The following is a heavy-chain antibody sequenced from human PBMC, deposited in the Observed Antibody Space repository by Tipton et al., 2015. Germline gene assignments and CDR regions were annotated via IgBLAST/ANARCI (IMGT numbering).Heavy chain of an antibody. CDR2: ITHSGST. CDR1: GGSLSSGDYY. Sequence: LRLSCSVSGGSLSSGDYYWGWVRQPPGKGLEWIGEITHSGSTNYNMPLKSRVTISLDTSKNQFSLNLTSVTAADTAVYYCARGGSLFDYWGQGTLVTVSS. CDR3: ARGGSLFDY. V-gene: IGHV4-39*07. J-gene: IGHJ4*02. D-gene: IGHD2-15*01.